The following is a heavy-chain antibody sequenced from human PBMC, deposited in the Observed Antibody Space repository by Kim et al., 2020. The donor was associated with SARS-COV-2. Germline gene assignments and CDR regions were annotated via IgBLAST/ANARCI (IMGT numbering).Heavy chain of an antibody. CDR2: IIPIFGTA. Sequence: SVKVSCKASGGTFSSYAISWVRQAPGQGLEWMGGIIPIFGTANYAQKLQGRVTITADGSTSTAYMELSSLTSEDTAVYYCARGPSGTEYYYDSSGYYYYDYWGQGTLVTVPS. D-gene: IGHD3-22*01. V-gene: IGHV1-69*13. CDR1: GGTFSSYA. CDR3: ARGPSGTEYYYDSSGYYYYDY. J-gene: IGHJ4*02.